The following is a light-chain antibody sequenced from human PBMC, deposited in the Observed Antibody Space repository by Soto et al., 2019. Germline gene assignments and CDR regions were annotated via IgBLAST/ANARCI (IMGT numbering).Light chain of an antibody. Sequence: QSVLTQPPSASGTPGQRVTISCSGSSSNIGSNAVNWYQQLTGTAPTLLIYSNNQRPSGVPDRFSGSKSGTSASLAVNGLQSEDEADYYCAAWDDSLNGPLFGGGTKLTVL. CDR2: SNN. CDR1: SSNIGSNA. V-gene: IGLV1-44*01. CDR3: AAWDDSLNGPL. J-gene: IGLJ3*02.